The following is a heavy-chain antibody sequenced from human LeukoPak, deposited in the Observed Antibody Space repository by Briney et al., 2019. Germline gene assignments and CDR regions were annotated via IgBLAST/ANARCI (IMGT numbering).Heavy chain of an antibody. CDR2: ITNSGGTT. V-gene: IGHV3-23*01. J-gene: IGHJ4*02. CDR1: GLTIINYA. CDR3: AKDYRTGWHY. D-gene: IGHD6-19*01. Sequence: GSLRLSCAASGLTIINYAMTWVRQAPGKGLEWVSSITNSGGTTYYADSVKGRFTISRDNSKNTLYLQMNSLRAEDTAMYYCAKDYRTGWHYWGQGTLVTVSS.